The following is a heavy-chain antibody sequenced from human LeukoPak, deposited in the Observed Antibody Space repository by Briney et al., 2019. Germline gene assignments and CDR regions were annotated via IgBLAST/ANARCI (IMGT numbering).Heavy chain of an antibody. Sequence: ASVKVSCKASGYTFTSYGISWVRQAPGQGLEWMGWISAYSGNTNYAQKLQGRVTMTTDTSTSTAYMELRSLRSDDTAVYYCARGVRPRSTVTTNRFDPWGQGTLVTVSS. CDR1: GYTFTSYG. V-gene: IGHV1-18*01. CDR3: ARGVRPRSTVTTNRFDP. J-gene: IGHJ5*02. D-gene: IGHD4-17*01. CDR2: ISAYSGNT.